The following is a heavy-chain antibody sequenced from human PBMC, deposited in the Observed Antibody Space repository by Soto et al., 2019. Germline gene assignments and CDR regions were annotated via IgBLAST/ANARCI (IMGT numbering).Heavy chain of an antibody. V-gene: IGHV3-9*01. J-gene: IGHJ6*02. D-gene: IGHD2-15*01. CDR2: ISWNSGSI. CDR3: AKSSGYCSGGSCYSAYYYGMDV. Sequence: SLRLSGAASGVTFDDYAMHWVRQAPGKGLEWVSGISWNSGSIGYADSVKGRFTISRDNAKNSLYLQMNSLRAEDTALYYCAKSSGYCSGGSCYSAYYYGMDVWGQGTTVTVSS. CDR1: GVTFDDYA.